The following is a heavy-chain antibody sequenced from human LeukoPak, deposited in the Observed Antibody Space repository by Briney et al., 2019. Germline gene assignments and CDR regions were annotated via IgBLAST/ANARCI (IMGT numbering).Heavy chain of an antibody. V-gene: IGHV5-10-1*01. J-gene: IGHJ4*02. CDR2: IAPSDSYT. CDR1: GYSFTSYW. D-gene: IGHD6-25*01. Sequence: GESLKISCKGSGYSFTSYWITWVRQMPGKGLEWMGRIAPSDSYTNYSPSFQGHVTISADKSISTAYLQWSSLKASDTAIYYCARRTGAAANDYWGQGTLVTVSS. CDR3: ARRTGAAANDY.